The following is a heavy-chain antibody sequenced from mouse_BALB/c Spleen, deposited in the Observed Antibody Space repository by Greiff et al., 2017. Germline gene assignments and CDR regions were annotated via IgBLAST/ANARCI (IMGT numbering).Heavy chain of an antibody. CDR2: IWSGGST. D-gene: IGHD1-1*01. CDR1: GFSLTSYG. J-gene: IGHJ4*01. Sequence: VHLVESGPGLVQPSQSLSITCTVSGFSLTSYGVHWVRQSPGKGLEWLGVIWSGGSTDYNAAFISRLSISKDNSKSQVFFKMNSLQANDTAIYYCARPLRGTYAMDYWGQGTSVTVSS. V-gene: IGHV2-2*02. CDR3: ARPLRGTYAMDY.